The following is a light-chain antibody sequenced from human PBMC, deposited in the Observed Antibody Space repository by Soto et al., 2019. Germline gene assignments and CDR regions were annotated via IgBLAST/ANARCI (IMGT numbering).Light chain of an antibody. CDR1: QSISSY. CDR3: QQSHSTPLT. V-gene: IGKV1-39*01. CDR2: GAS. J-gene: IGKJ4*01. Sequence: DIQMTQSPSSLSASVGDRVTITCRASQSISSYLNWYQQKPGKAPKVLISGASSLQSGDPFRFSGSGSGTDFTLTISSLQFEDFASYYCQQSHSTPLTFGGGTKVEIK.